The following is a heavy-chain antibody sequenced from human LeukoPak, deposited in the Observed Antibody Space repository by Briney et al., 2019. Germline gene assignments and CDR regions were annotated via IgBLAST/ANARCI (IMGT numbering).Heavy chain of an antibody. CDR2: INHSGST. V-gene: IGHV4-34*01. D-gene: IGHD6-6*01. CDR3: ARGPDSIAARLFDY. J-gene: IGHJ4*02. CDR1: GGSFSGYY. Sequence: SETLSLTCAVYGGSFSGYYWSWIRQPPGKGLEWIGEINHSGSTNYNPSLKSRVTISVDTSKNQFSLKLSSVTAADTAVYYCARGPDSIAARLFDYWGQGTLVTVSS.